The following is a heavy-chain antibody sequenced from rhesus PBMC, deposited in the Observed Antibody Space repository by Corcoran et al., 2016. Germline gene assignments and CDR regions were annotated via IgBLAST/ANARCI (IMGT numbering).Heavy chain of an antibody. D-gene: IGHD2-15*01. J-gene: IGHJ4*01. Sequence: QVQLQESGPAVVKPSETLSLTCAVSGGSISSSNWWSWIRQSPGKGLEWIGGIYGSGGSNEYKHSLKIRVTISIYTSKNQFSLKLSSVTAADTAVYYCARLIVGSWGQGVLVTVSS. CDR2: IYGSGGSN. V-gene: IGHV4-93*02. CDR1: GGSISSSNW. CDR3: ARLIVGS.